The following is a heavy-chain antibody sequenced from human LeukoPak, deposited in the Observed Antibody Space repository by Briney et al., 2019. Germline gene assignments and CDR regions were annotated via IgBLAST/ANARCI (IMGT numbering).Heavy chain of an antibody. CDR2: MTLRTTTI. J-gene: IGHJ4*02. V-gene: IGHV3-48*02. D-gene: IGHD6-13*01. CDR3: ARETPYSSSCTDLDF. CDR1: AFTFSNYN. Sequence: GGFLRLSCAASAFTFSNYNMHWVPQAPGKGLEWLAYMTLRTTTIFFADSVKGRFAISRDNAQNSLYLKMNSLRDEDTDFYYCARETPYSSSCTDLDFWGQGTLVTASS.